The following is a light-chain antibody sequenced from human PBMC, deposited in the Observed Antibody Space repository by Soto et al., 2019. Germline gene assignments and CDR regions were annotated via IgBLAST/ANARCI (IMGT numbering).Light chain of an antibody. J-gene: IGKJ5*01. CDR1: PSVDNY. CDR2: GAF. V-gene: IGKV3-11*01. CDR3: QQRNIWPPVT. Sequence: EIVLTQSPATLSLSPGERATLSCRASPSVDNYIACYQQKPGQAPRLLIYGAFNRATGIPARFSGSGSGTDFTLTINSLEPEDFAVYYCQQRNIWPPVTFGQGTRLEIK.